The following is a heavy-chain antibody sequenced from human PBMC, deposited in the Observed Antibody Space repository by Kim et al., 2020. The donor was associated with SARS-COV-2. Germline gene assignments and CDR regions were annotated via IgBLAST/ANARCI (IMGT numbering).Heavy chain of an antibody. J-gene: IGHJ4*02. CDR2: ITKDGSNK. D-gene: IGHD2-21*02. CDR3: AKGVWTRGPSCAWDCYLGD. Sequence: GGSLRLSCAASGFTFSTYAMHWVRQAPGKGPEWVAVITKDGSNKYYADSVKGRFTISRDNSKNTLFLEMDSLRPEDTAVYHCAKGVWTRGPSCAWDCYLGDWGPRTLVTLS. V-gene: IGHV3-30*18. CDR1: GFTFSTYA.